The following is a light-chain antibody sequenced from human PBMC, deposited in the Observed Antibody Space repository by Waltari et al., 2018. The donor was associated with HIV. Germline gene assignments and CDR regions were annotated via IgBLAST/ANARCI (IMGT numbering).Light chain of an antibody. CDR2: QGS. Sequence: ELTQPPSVSVPSGQTASIPCSAEKLADKFPCWYQKKPGQPPVLLVYQGSRRPSGIPARFSASKSANTATLTVRGAQPLDEAEYFCQAWDADHAVFGGGTTLTVL. J-gene: IGLJ2*01. CDR1: KLADKF. CDR3: QAWDADHAV. V-gene: IGLV3-1*01.